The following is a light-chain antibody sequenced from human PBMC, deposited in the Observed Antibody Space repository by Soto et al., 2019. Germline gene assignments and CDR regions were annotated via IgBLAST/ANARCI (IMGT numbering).Light chain of an antibody. CDR2: AAS. Sequence: DIQMTQSPSSLSASVGDRVTITCRASQTIKNYLNWYRQRPGKVPEFLIYAASSVKSGVPSRFSGSGSGTDFTLTISSLQPEDFAAYYCQQNFNTPWTFGQGTKVEFK. CDR1: QTIKNY. CDR3: QQNFNTPWT. J-gene: IGKJ1*01. V-gene: IGKV1-39*01.